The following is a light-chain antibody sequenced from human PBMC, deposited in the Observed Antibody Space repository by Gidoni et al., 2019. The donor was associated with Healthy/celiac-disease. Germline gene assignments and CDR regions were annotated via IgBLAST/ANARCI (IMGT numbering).Light chain of an antibody. CDR2: GKN. Sequence: SSELTQDPAVSVALGQTVRITCQGDSLRSYYASWYQQKPGQAPVLVIYGKNNRTSGIPDRFSGSSSGNTASLTITGAQAEDEADYYCNSRDSSGNHLRGYVFGTGTKVTVL. V-gene: IGLV3-19*01. CDR3: NSRDSSGNHLRGYV. J-gene: IGLJ1*01. CDR1: SLRSYY.